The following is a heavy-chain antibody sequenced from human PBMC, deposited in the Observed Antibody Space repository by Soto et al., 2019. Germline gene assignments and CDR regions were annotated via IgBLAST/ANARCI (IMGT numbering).Heavy chain of an antibody. D-gene: IGHD3-16*01. CDR1: GFTFSDNL. Sequence: QVQLVQSGAELKKPGASVNISCTASGFTFSDNLINWVRQVPGQGLEVMGWLNPDTGNTRYSETFQGRVTISSHPSASMAYLELSGIENEATALYFGARDIQSVGLGAKDAFDVGGEGTMITVSS. CDR3: ARDIQSVGLGAKDAFDV. CDR2: LNPDTGNT. V-gene: IGHV1-3*01. J-gene: IGHJ3*01.